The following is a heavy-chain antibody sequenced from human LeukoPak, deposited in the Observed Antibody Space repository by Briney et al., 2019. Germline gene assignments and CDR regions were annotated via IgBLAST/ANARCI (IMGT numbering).Heavy chain of an antibody. CDR1: GESLNSYY. J-gene: IGHJ4*02. Sequence: SDTLSLTCAVYGESLNSYYWSWIRQPPGKGLEWIGEINHSGSTNYNPSLKSRVTISVDTSKNQFSLKLSSVTAADTAVYYCARSIHYDILTGRGSPRYFDYWGQGTLVTVSS. D-gene: IGHD3-9*01. V-gene: IGHV4-34*01. CDR2: INHSGST. CDR3: ARSIHYDILTGRGSPRYFDY.